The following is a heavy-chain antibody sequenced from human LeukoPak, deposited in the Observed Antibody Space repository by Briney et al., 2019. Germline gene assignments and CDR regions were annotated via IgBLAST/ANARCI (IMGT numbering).Heavy chain of an antibody. V-gene: IGHV4-61*01. D-gene: IGHD3-16*02. CDR3: ARDSIVGGFAFDY. Sequence: PSETLSLTCTVSGGSVSSGSYHWSWIRAPPGQGLERIGYIYYSRRTNYNPSLKSRVTISVDTSKYQFSLKLSSVTAADTAVYYCARDSIVGGFAFDYWGQGTLVTVSS. J-gene: IGHJ4*02. CDR1: GGSVSSGSYH. CDR2: IYYSRRT.